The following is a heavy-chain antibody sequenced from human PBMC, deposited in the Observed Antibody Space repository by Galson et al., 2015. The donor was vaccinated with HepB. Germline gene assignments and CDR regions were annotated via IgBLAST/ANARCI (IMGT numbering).Heavy chain of an antibody. CDR3: ASGRGGQGSNPDSFDI. CDR1: GFTFSSYS. V-gene: IGHV3-21*01. CDR2: ISSSSSYI. D-gene: IGHD2-15*01. J-gene: IGHJ3*02. Sequence: SLRLSCAASGFTFSSYSMNWVRQAPGKGLEWVSSISSSSSYIYYADSVKGRFTITRDNAKNSLYLQMNSLRAEDTAVYYCASGRGGQGSNPDSFDIWGQGTMVTVSS.